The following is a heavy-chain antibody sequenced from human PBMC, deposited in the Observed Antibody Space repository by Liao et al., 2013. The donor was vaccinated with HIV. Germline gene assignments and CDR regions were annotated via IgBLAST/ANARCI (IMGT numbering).Heavy chain of an antibody. CDR1: GGSISSGDYY. CDR3: ARRPPRRVIPMNWFDP. V-gene: IGHV4-30-4*08. D-gene: IGHD3-9*01. J-gene: IGHJ5*02. Sequence: QVRLQESGPGLVKASQTLSLTCTVSGGSISSGDYYWSWIRQPPGKGLEWIGYIYYSGSTNYNPSLKSRVTISVDTSKNQFSLKLSSVTAADTAVYYCARRPPRRVIPMNWFDPWGQEPWSPSPQ. CDR2: IYYSGST.